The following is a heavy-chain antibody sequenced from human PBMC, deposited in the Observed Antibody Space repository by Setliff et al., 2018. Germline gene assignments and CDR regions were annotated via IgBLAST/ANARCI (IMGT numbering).Heavy chain of an antibody. CDR1: GFTFTSYD. J-gene: IGHJ4*02. D-gene: IGHD2-8*01. CDR2: VRFGGSYK. Sequence: GSLRLSCAASGFTFTSYDIHWVRQAPGKGLDWVASVRFGGSYKVYADSVKGRFTISRDNSENTLFLQMTSLRPEDTGIYYCAKVKKPLIRGSGFDYWGRGTLVTVSS. CDR3: AKVKKPLIRGSGFDY. V-gene: IGHV3-30*02.